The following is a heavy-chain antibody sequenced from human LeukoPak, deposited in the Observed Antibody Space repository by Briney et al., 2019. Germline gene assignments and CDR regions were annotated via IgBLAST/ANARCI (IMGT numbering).Heavy chain of an antibody. Sequence: ASVKVSCKASGYTFTSYGISWVRQAPGQGLEWMGWISAYNGNTNYAQKLQGRVTMTTDTSTRTAYMELRSLRSDDTAVYYCARDWHDYVDDGRGWFDPWGQGTLVTVSS. CDR2: ISAYNGNT. D-gene: IGHD4-17*01. J-gene: IGHJ5*02. CDR1: GYTFTSYG. V-gene: IGHV1-18*01. CDR3: ARDWHDYVDDGRGWFDP.